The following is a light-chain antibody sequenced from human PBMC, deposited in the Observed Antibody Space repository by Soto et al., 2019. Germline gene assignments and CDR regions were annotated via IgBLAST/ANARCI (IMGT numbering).Light chain of an antibody. Sequence: DIQMIQSPSSLSASVGDSVTITCQASHDIKKYLNWYQEKPGKAPKLLIYDASNLQTGVPSRFSGSGSGTHFTITISSLQPEDIATYYCQRYDSLPPTFGQGTRLDIK. CDR2: DAS. CDR1: HDIKKY. J-gene: IGKJ5*01. V-gene: IGKV1-33*01. CDR3: QRYDSLPPT.